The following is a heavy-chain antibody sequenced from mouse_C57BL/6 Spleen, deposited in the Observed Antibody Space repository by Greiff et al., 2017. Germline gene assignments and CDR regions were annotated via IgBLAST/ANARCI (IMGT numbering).Heavy chain of an antibody. CDR3: ARGIMGTTGDY. Sequence: QVQLQQSGAELVRPGASVKLSCKASGYTFTDYYINWVKQRPGQGLEWIPRIYPGSGNTYYNEKFKGKATLTAEKSSSTAYMQLSSLTSEDSAVYFCARGIMGTTGDYWGQGTTLTVSS. V-gene: IGHV1-76*01. CDR2: IYPGSGNT. CDR1: GYTFTDYY. J-gene: IGHJ2*01. D-gene: IGHD2-3*01.